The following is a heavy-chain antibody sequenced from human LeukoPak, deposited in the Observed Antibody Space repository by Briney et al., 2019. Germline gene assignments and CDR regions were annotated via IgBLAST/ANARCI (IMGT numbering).Heavy chain of an antibody. CDR1: GFTFIGHN. CDR2: VSISSGTI. V-gene: IGHV3-48*04. J-gene: IGHJ4*02. Sequence: GGSLRLSCAASGFTFIGHNMNWVRQAPGKGLEWVSFVSISSGTIYYADSVKGRFRISRDNAKSSLDLEMNSLRAEDTAIYYCARAMSAFGGVRNYFDSWGQGTLVTVSS. CDR3: ARAMSAFGGVRNYFDS. D-gene: IGHD3-16*01.